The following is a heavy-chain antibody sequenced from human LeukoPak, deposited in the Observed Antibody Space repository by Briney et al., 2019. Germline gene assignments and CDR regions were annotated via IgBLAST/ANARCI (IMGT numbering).Heavy chain of an antibody. V-gene: IGHV1-2*02. J-gene: IGHJ4*02. CDR2: INPNSGGT. D-gene: IGHD6-19*01. CDR3: AREVIAVAGTLPYYFDY. Sequence: ASVKVSCKASGYTFTGYYMHWVRQAPGQGLEWMGWINPNSGGTNYAQKFQGRVTMTRDTSISTAYMELSRLRSDDTAVYYCAREVIAVAGTLPYYFDYWGQGTLVTVSS. CDR1: GYTFTGYY.